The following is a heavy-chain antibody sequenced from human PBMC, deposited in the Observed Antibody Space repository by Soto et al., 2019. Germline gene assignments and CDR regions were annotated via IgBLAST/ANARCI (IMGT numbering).Heavy chain of an antibody. CDR2: INPSGGST. D-gene: IGHD3-22*01. V-gene: IGHV1-46*01. J-gene: IGHJ4*02. CDR1: GYTFTSYY. CDR3: ARVRDMDSRGSYDFDY. Sequence: ASVKVSCKASGYTFTSYYMHWVRQAPGQGLEWMGIINPSGGSTSYAQKFQGRVTMTRDTSTSTVYMELGSLRSEDTAVYYCARVRDMDSRGSYDFDYWGTGPLVTVSS.